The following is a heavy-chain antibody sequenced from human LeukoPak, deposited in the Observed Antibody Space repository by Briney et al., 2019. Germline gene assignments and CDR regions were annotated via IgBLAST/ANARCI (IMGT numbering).Heavy chain of an antibody. V-gene: IGHV1-69*10. D-gene: IGHD5-12*01. J-gene: IGHJ4*02. CDR2: IIPILGIA. Sequence: SVKVSCKASGYTFTSYGISWVRQAPGQGLEWMGGIIPILGIANYAQKFQGRVTITADKSTSTAYMELSSLRSEDTAVYYCARGSGYDAFDYRGQGTLVTVSS. CDR3: ARGSGYDAFDY. CDR1: GYTFTSYG.